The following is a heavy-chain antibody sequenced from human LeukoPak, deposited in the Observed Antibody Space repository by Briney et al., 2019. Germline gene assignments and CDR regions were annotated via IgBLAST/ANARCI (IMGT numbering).Heavy chain of an antibody. V-gene: IGHV3-48*04. CDR1: GFTFSSYS. CDR3: AKDTRQYSTSGEFDY. Sequence: GGSLRLSCAASGFTFSSYSINWVRQAPGKGLEWVSYISSSSSTIYYADSVKGRFTISRDNAKNSLYLQMNSLRAEDMALYYCAKDTRQYSTSGEFDYWGQGTLVTVSS. D-gene: IGHD6-6*01. CDR2: ISSSSSTI. J-gene: IGHJ4*02.